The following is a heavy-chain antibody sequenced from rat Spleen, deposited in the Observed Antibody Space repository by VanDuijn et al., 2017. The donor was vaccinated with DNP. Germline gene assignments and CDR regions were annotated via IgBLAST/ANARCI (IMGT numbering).Heavy chain of an antibody. CDR1: GFSLTNYH. Sequence: QVQLKESGPGLVQPSQTLSLTCTVSGFSLTNYHVHWVRQPPGKGLEWMGRIQSGGRTDYNSALKSRLSISRDTSKSQVFLKMSGLQPEDAGTYYCARRNNGFDYWGQGVMVTVSS. CDR2: IQSGGRT. D-gene: IGHD1-10*01. V-gene: IGHV2-27*01. CDR3: ARRNNGFDY. J-gene: IGHJ2*01.